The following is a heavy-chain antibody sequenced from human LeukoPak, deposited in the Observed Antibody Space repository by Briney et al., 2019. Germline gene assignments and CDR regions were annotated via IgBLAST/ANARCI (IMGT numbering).Heavy chain of an antibody. Sequence: GGSLRLSCGAFGFTFSSYSMNWVRQAPGKGLEWVSSISSSSSYIYYADSVKGRFTISRDNAKNSLYLQMNSLRAEDTAVYYCARDCSGGSCYFKYWGQGTLVTVSS. CDR1: GFTFSSYS. D-gene: IGHD2-15*01. V-gene: IGHV3-21*01. CDR2: ISSSSSYI. CDR3: ARDCSGGSCYFKY. J-gene: IGHJ4*02.